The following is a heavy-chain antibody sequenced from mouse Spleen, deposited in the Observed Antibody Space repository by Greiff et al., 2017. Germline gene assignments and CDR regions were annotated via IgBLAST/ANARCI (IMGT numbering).Heavy chain of an antibody. J-gene: IGHJ3*01. Sequence: VQRVESGPGLVKPSQSLFLTCSITGFPITSGYYWIWIRQSPGKPLEWMGYITHSGETFYNPSLQSPISITRETSKNQFFLQLNSVTTEDTAMYYCAGDITGTGWFAYWGQGTLVTVSA. CDR3: AGDITGTGWFAY. D-gene: IGHD4-1*01. CDR2: ITHSGET. CDR1: GFPITSGYY. V-gene: IGHV12-3*01.